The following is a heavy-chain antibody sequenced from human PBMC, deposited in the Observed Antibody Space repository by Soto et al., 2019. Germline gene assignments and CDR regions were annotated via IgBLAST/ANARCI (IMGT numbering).Heavy chain of an antibody. J-gene: IGHJ5*02. CDR2: ISAYNGNT. V-gene: IGHV1-18*04. D-gene: IGHD3-3*01. CDR1: GYTFTSYG. CDR3: ARGGGYDFWSGYVWFDP. Sequence: ASVKVSCKAPGYTFTSYGISWVRQAPGQGLEWMGRISAYNGNTNYAQKLQGRVTMTTDTSTSTAYMELRSLRSDDTAVYYCARGGGYDFWSGYVWFDPWGQGTLVTVSS.